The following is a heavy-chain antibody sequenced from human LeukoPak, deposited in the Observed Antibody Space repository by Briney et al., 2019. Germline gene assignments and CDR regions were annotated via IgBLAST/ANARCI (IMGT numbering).Heavy chain of an antibody. D-gene: IGHD3-10*01. CDR1: GYTSTDYY. V-gene: IGHV1-2*02. CDR3: AREDRGVINWFDS. CDR2: NNPKSGGT. J-gene: IGHJ5*01. Sequence: SVKASCKASGYTSTDYYMYGVRQAPRQRGEWMGGNNPKSGGTNYAQKFQGRVTMTRDTSISTEYMEVSRLGSDDTAVYYCAREDRGVINWFDSWGQGTLVTVSS.